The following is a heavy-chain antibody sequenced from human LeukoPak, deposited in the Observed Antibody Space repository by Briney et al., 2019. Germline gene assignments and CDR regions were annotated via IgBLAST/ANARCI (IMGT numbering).Heavy chain of an antibody. V-gene: IGHV3-9*01. CDR2: ISWNSGSI. J-gene: IGHJ4*02. Sequence: GGSLRLSCAASGFTFSSYWMSWVRQAPGKGLEWVSGISWNSGSIGYADSVKGRFTISRDNAKNSLYLQMNSLRAEDTALYYCASARDYYGSGSYGFDYWGRGTLVTVSS. D-gene: IGHD3-10*01. CDR3: ASARDYYGSGSYGFDY. CDR1: GFTFSSYW.